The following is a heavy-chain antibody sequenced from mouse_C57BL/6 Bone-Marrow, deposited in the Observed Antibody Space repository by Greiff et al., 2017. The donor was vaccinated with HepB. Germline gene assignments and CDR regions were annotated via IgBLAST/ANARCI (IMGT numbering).Heavy chain of an antibody. J-gene: IGHJ2*01. D-gene: IGHD2-1*01. Sequence: EVMLVESGGGLVKPGGSLKLSCAASGFTFSDYGMHWVRQAPEKGLEWVAYISSGSSTIYYADTVKGRFTISRDNAKNTLFLQMTSLRSEDTAMYYCARERGNYYFDYWGQGTTLTVSS. CDR3: ARERGNYYFDY. CDR2: ISSGSSTI. CDR1: GFTFSDYG. V-gene: IGHV5-17*01.